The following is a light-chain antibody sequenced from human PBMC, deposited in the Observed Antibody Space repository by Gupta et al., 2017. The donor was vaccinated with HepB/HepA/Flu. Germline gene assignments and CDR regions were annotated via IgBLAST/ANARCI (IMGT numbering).Light chain of an antibody. CDR3: QQFINYPRT. CDR2: KAS. V-gene: IGKV1-5*03. CDR1: QSINNW. Sequence: DIEPSQSPSTLSASVGDRVTITCRASQSINNWLAWYQQKPGKAPNLLIYKASSLESGVPSRFSGSGSGTEFTLTISSLQPDDFATYYCQQFINYPRTFGQGTKVEIK. J-gene: IGKJ1*01.